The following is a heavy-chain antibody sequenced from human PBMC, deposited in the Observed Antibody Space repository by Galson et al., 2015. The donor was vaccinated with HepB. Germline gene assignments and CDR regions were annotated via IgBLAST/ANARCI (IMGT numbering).Heavy chain of an antibody. Sequence: SLRLSCAASGFTFSSYAMTWVRQAPRKGLEWVSGISGSGGTKYYADSVKGRFSISRDNSKNTLYLEMNSLRAEDTAVYYCASRSSGYFYLDYWGQGTLVTVSS. CDR3: ASRSSGYFYLDY. CDR1: GFTFSSYA. CDR2: ISGSGGTK. V-gene: IGHV3-23*01. J-gene: IGHJ4*02. D-gene: IGHD3-22*01.